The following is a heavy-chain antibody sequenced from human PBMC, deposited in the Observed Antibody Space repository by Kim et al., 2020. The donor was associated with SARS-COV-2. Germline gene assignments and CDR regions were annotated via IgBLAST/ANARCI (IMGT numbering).Heavy chain of an antibody. J-gene: IGHJ6*02. D-gene: IGHD3-10*01. CDR2: IYYSGST. V-gene: IGHV4-39*02. CDR1: GGSISSSSYY. Sequence: SETLSLTCTVSGGSISSSSYYWGWIRQPPGKGLEWIGSIYYSGSTYYNPSLKSRVTISVDTSKNQFSLKLSSVTAADTAVYYCARESGTGYGSGPTYRAGYYYGMDVWGQGTTVTVSS. CDR3: ARESGTGYGSGPTYRAGYYYGMDV.